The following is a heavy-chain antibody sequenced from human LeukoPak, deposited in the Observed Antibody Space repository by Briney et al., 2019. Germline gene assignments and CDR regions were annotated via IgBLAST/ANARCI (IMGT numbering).Heavy chain of an antibody. CDR3: ARDSSYGSGYYYYGMDV. Sequence: KPGVSLRLSCAASGFTFSSYSMNWVRQAPGKGLEWVSSISSSSSYIYYADSVKGRFTISRDNAKNSLYLQMNSLRAEDTAVYYCARDSSYGSGYYYYGMDVWGQGTTVTVSS. D-gene: IGHD3-10*01. J-gene: IGHJ6*02. V-gene: IGHV3-21*01. CDR1: GFTFSSYS. CDR2: ISSSSSYI.